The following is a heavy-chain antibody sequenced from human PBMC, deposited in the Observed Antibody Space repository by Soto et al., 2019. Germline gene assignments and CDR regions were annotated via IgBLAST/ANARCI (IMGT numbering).Heavy chain of an antibody. CDR1: GYSFTSYW. V-gene: IGHV5-51*01. CDR3: ARNGIAAAGTNYYYYGMDV. D-gene: IGHD6-13*01. Sequence: GESLKISCKGSGYSFTSYWIGWVRQMPGKGLEWMGIIYPGDSDTRYSPSFQGQVTISADKSISTAYLQWSSLKASDTAMYYCARNGIAAAGTNYYYYGMDVWGQGTTVTVSS. CDR2: IYPGDSDT. J-gene: IGHJ6*02.